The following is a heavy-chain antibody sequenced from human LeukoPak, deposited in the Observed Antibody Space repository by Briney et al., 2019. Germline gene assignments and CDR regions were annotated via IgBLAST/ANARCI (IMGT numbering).Heavy chain of an antibody. V-gene: IGHV3-74*01. Sequence: GGSLRLSCAASGFTSSSYWMHWVRQAPGKGLVWVSRINSDGSSTSYADSVKGRFTISRDNAKNTLYLQMNSLRAEDTAVYYCAREPYSSGWYWFDPWGQGTLVTVSS. CDR1: GFTSSSYW. CDR2: INSDGSST. D-gene: IGHD6-19*01. J-gene: IGHJ5*02. CDR3: AREPYSSGWYWFDP.